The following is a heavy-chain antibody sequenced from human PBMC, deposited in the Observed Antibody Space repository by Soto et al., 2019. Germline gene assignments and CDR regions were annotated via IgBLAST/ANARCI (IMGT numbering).Heavy chain of an antibody. CDR2: ISYSGNT. D-gene: IGHD3-22*01. CDR3: ARGAYLNRSGYYYFQH. CDR1: GEPVTSGDYY. V-gene: IGHV4-30-4*01. J-gene: IGHJ1*01. Sequence: PSETLPLPCSFSGEPVTSGDYYWTWCRQSPGKGLEWIGYISYSGNTAYNRSLSSRLTISLDTSKNHFSLKLHAATAADTAVYYCARGAYLNRSGYYYFQHWGQGTPVTVSS.